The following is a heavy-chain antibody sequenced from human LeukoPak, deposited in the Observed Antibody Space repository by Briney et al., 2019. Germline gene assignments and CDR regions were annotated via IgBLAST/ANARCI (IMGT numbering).Heavy chain of an antibody. Sequence: VASVKVSCKASGYTFTSYDINWVRQATGQGLEWMGWMYPNSGNRGYAQKFQGRVTMTRNTSISTAYMELSSLRSEDTAVYYCARGYSSGPDYFDYWGQGTLVTVSS. D-gene: IGHD6-19*01. V-gene: IGHV1-8*01. J-gene: IGHJ4*02. CDR1: GYTFTSYD. CDR3: ARGYSSGPDYFDY. CDR2: MYPNSGNR.